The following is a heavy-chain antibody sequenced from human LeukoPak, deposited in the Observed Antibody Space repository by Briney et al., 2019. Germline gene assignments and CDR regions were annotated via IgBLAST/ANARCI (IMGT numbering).Heavy chain of an antibody. CDR1: GFTFSSYE. CDR2: ISSSSSYI. V-gene: IGHV3-21*01. D-gene: IGHD6-19*01. J-gene: IGHJ4*02. Sequence: GGPLRLSCAASGFTFSSYEMNWVRQAPGKGLEWVSSISSSSSYIYYADSVKGRFTISRDNAKNSLYPQMNSLRAEDTAVYYCARDIKQWLVRGYYFDYWGQGTLVTVSS. CDR3: ARDIKQWLVRGYYFDY.